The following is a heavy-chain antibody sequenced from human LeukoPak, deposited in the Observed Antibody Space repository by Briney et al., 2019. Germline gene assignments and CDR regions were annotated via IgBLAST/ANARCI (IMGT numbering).Heavy chain of an antibody. J-gene: IGHJ4*02. Sequence: GGSLRLSCAASGFTFSSYWMHWVRQAPGKGLVWASRINSDGSSTSYADSVKGRFTISRDNAKNTLYLQMNSLRAEDTAVYYCARSRGPNTFGGVHDYWGQGTLVTVSS. D-gene: IGHD3-16*01. V-gene: IGHV3-74*01. CDR2: INSDGSST. CDR3: ARSRGPNTFGGVHDY. CDR1: GFTFSSYW.